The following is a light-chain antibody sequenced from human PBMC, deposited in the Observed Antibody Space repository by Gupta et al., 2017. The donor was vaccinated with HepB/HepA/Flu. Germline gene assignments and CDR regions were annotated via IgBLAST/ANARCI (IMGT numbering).Light chain of an antibody. CDR3: QQSYRTPPRT. Sequence: DIQMTQSPSSLSASVGDRVTITCRASQSISSYLNWYQQKPGKAPKLLIYAASSLQSGVPSRFSGSGSGTDCTLTISSLQPEDFATYYCQQSYRTPPRTFGQGTKVEIK. CDR2: AAS. CDR1: QSISSY. V-gene: IGKV1-39*01. J-gene: IGKJ1*01.